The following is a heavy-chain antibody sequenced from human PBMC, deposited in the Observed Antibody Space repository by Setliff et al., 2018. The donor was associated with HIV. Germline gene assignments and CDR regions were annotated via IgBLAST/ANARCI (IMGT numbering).Heavy chain of an antibody. CDR3: ARDGRHDRNRWYVTHQYFKY. D-gene: IGHD2-15*01. V-gene: IGHV4-31*03. Sequence: SETLSLTCTVSGDSISSGGYYWSWIRQHSGKGLEWIGYIYYSGNTYYNPSLKRRVTMSVDTSKNQFSLKLSSVTAADTAVYYCARDGRHDRNRWYVTHQYFKYWGQGTLVTVSS. J-gene: IGHJ1*01. CDR1: GDSISSGGYY. CDR2: IYYSGNT.